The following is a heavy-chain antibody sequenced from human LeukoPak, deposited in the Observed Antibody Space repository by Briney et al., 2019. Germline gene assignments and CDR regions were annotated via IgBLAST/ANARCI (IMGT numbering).Heavy chain of an antibody. J-gene: IGHJ4*02. Sequence: SETLSLTCTVSGGSINSYYWNWIRQPAGKEMQWIGRIYTSGHTNYNPSFKSRVTMSVDVSKNQISLKLSSVTAADTAVYYCARGQKGDQLLLVAFDYWGPGTRVTVSS. CDR2: IYTSGHT. CDR1: GGSINSYY. D-gene: IGHD2-2*01. V-gene: IGHV4-4*07. CDR3: ARGQKGDQLLLVAFDY.